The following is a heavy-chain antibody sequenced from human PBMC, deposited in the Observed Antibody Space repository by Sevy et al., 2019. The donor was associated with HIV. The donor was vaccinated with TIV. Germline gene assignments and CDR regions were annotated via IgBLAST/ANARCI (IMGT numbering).Heavy chain of an antibody. CDR1: GFTFSSYA. CDR3: ARVPAAILDYYYYGMDV. D-gene: IGHD2-2*02. J-gene: IGHJ6*02. V-gene: IGHV3-23*01. CDR2: ISGRGGST. Sequence: GGSLRLSCAASGFTFSSYAMSWVRQAPGKGLEWVSAISGRGGSTYYADSGKGRFTVSRESSRNTLYLQMNSLRAEDTAVYYCARVPAAILDYYYYGMDVWGQVTTVTFSS.